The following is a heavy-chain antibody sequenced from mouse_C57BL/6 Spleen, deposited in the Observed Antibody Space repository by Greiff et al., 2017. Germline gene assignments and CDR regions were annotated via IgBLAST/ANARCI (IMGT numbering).Heavy chain of an antibody. CDR3: TGEGSAWFAY. V-gene: IGHV6-3*01. CDR2: IRLKSDNYAT. J-gene: IGHJ3*01. CDR1: GFTFSNYW. Sequence: EVQLVESGGGLVQPGGSMKLSCVASGFTFSNYWMNWVRQSPEKGLEWVAQIRLKSDNYATHYAESVKGRFTISRDDSKSSVYLQMNNLRAEDTGIYYCTGEGSAWFAYWCQGTLVTVSA.